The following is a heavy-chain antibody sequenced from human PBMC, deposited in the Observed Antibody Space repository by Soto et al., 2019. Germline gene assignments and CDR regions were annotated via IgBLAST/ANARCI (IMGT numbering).Heavy chain of an antibody. CDR3: VLSRGWIQLWFFHF. D-gene: IGHD5-18*01. V-gene: IGHV4-39*01. CDR1: GGSISTSSYY. J-gene: IGHJ4*02. CDR2: IYYSGTT. Sequence: QLQLQESGPGLVKPSETLSLTCTVSGGSISTSSYYWGLIRQPPGKGLEWIGSIYYSGTTYYNPSLKSRVTMSADTSKNQCSLKLSSVTAADTAVYYCVLSRGWIQLWFFHFWGQGTLVTVSS.